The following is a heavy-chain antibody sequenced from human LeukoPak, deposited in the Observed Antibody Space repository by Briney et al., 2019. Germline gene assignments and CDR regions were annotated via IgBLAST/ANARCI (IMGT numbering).Heavy chain of an antibody. J-gene: IGHJ4*02. V-gene: IGHV3-23*01. CDR3: AKDPGHCSSTSCYEYY. CDR1: GFTFSSYA. Sequence: GGSLRLSCAASGFTFSSYAMSWVRQAPGKGLEWVSVISGSGDSTYYADSEKGRFTISRDNSKNTLYLQMNSLRAEDTAVYYCAKDPGHCSSTSCYEYYWGQGTLVTVSS. CDR2: ISGSGDST. D-gene: IGHD2-2*01.